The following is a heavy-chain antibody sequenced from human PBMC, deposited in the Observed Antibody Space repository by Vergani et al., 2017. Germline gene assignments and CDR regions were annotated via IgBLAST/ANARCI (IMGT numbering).Heavy chain of an antibody. J-gene: IGHJ4*02. V-gene: IGHV3-30*18. Sequence: QVQLVESGGGVVQPGRSLRLSCAASGFTFSSYGMHWVRPAPGKGLEWVAVISYDGSNKYYADSVKGRFTISRDNSKNTLYLQMNSLRAEDTAVYYCAKDDNDIAAAGYFDYWGQGTLVTVSS. CDR2: ISYDGSNK. CDR3: AKDDNDIAAAGYFDY. D-gene: IGHD6-13*01. CDR1: GFTFSSYG.